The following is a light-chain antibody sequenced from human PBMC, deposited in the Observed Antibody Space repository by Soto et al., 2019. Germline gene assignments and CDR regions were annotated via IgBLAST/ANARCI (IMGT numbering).Light chain of an antibody. J-gene: IGKJ4*01. V-gene: IGKV1-6*01. CDR1: RSVSNY. Sequence: IQMTQSPSSLSASVGDRVTITCRASRSVSNYLNWYQQKPGKAPKLLIYGASTLQSGVPSRFSGSGSGTDFTLTISSLQPEDSASYYCLQDHEHLTFGGGTRVEIK. CDR2: GAS. CDR3: LQDHEHLT.